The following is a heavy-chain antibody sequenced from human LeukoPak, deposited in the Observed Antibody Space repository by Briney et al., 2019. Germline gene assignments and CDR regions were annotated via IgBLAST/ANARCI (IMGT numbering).Heavy chain of an antibody. Sequence: GGSLRLSCAASGFSVGHNYMSWFRQAPGKGLEWVSVIYSGGTTESADSVRGRFTISRDNSKNTLYLQMNSLRAEDTAVYYCAREGNDYGDYERDRYFDYWGQGTLVTVSS. CDR2: IYSGGTT. CDR1: GFSVGHNY. V-gene: IGHV3-66*01. CDR3: AREGNDYGDYERDRYFDY. J-gene: IGHJ4*02. D-gene: IGHD4-17*01.